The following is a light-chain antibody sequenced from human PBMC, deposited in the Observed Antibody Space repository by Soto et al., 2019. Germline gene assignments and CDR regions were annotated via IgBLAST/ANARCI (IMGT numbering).Light chain of an antibody. CDR1: QSVNSDS. V-gene: IGKV3-20*01. CDR3: QQYGTSPPVT. CDR2: GAS. J-gene: IGKJ5*01. Sequence: EIVLTQSPGTLSLSVGERVTLSCRASQSVNSDSLAWYQQKPGQSPRLLIYGASNRATGIPDRFSGSGSGTDFTLSISRVEPEDFTVYYSQQYGTSPPVTFGQGTRLEIK.